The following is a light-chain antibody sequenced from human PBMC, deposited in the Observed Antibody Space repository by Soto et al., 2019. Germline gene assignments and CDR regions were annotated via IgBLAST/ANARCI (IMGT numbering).Light chain of an antibody. CDR3: SSYTSGLTEAV. CDR2: DVS. J-gene: IGLJ1*01. V-gene: IGLV2-14*01. CDR1: SSDVGGYNY. Sequence: QSALTQPASVSGSPGQSITISCTGTSSDVGGYNYVSWYQQHPGKAPKLMIYDVSNRPSGVSNRFSGSKSGNTASLTISGLQAEDEADYYCSSYTSGLTEAVFGNGTKVTVL.